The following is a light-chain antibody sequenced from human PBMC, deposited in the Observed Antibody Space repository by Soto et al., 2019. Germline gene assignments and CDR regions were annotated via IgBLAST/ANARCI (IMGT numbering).Light chain of an antibody. V-gene: IGKV1-5*03. J-gene: IGKJ1*01. CDR2: KAS. CDR1: QSISSW. CDR3: QHRRT. Sequence: DIQMTQSPSILSASVGDRVIITCRASQSISSWLAWHQQKPGKAPKLLIYKASSLESGVPSRFSGSGSGTEFTLTIDSLQPDDFATYYCQHRRTFGQGTKVEIK.